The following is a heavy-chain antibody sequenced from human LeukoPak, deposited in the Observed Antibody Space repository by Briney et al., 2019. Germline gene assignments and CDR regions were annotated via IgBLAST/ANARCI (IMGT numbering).Heavy chain of an antibody. CDR2: ISGTGIAI. J-gene: IGHJ4*02. V-gene: IGHV3-23*01. CDR1: GFTFDNYA. CDR3: VKDLGRYRNNCFDY. D-gene: IGHD1-26*01. Sequence: GGSLRLSCAASGFTFDNYAMSWVRQAPGRGLEWVSTISGTGIAIYYADSVKGRFTISRDNSKNTLYLQLNSLRAEDTAIYYCVKDLGRYRNNCFDYWGQGTLVTVSS.